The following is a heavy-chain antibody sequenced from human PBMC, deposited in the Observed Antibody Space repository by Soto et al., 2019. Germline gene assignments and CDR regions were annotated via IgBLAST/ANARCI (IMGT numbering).Heavy chain of an antibody. D-gene: IGHD3-10*01. CDR2: ISGRGDAK. J-gene: IGHJ4*02. CDR3: ASSHSPWVRKPPFH. Sequence: EVELLESEGGLVQPGGSLRLSCTASGLTFNDSAMTWVRQAPGKGLEWVSGISGRGDAKYYAASVKDRFTIFRDNSRRTVSLQMNNLRVDDTALYYCASSHSPWVRKPPFHWGLGTLVAVSS. CDR1: GLTFNDSA. V-gene: IGHV3-23*01.